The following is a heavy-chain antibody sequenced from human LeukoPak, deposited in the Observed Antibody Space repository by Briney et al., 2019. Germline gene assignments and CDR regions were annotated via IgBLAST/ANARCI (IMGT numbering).Heavy chain of an antibody. CDR2: VSNGGSST. D-gene: IGHD6-13*01. V-gene: IGHV3-74*01. CDR3: VGAAADTTPRP. Sequence: GESLKLSCAASGFTLSNYWMHWVRQGPGKGLVWVSRVSNGGSSTAYADSVRGRFTISRDNAKNTLYLQMNSLRAEDTAVYYCVGAAADTTPRPWGQGTLVTVSS. J-gene: IGHJ4*02. CDR1: GFTLSNYW.